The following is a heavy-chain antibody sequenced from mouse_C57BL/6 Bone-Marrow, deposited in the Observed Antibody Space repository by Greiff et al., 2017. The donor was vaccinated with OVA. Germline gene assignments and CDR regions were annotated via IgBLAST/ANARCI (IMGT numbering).Heavy chain of an antibody. CDR1: GYTFTDYE. J-gene: IGHJ2*01. CDR3: TRDYSFDY. CDR2: IDPETGGT. V-gene: IGHV1-15*01. D-gene: IGHD2-12*01. Sequence: QLKESGAELVRPGASVTLSCKASGYTFTDYEMHWVKQTPVHGLEWIGAIDPETGGTAYNQKFKGKAILTADKSSSTAYMELRSLTSEDSAVYYCTRDYSFDYWGQGTTLTVSS.